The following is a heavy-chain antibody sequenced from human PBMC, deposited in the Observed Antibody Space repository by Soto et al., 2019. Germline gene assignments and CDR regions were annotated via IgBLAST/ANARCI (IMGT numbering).Heavy chain of an antibody. Sequence: PSETLSLTCTASGGSISSYYWSWIRQPPGKGLEWIGYIYYSGSTNYNPSLKSRVTISVDTSKNQFSLKLSSVTAADTAVYYCARSPLSIHWFDPWGQGTPVTVSS. J-gene: IGHJ5*02. CDR2: IYYSGST. CDR1: GGSISSYY. CDR3: ARSPLSIHWFDP. V-gene: IGHV4-59*01.